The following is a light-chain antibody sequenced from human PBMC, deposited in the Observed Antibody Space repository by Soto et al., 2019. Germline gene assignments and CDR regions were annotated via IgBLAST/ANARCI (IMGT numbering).Light chain of an antibody. CDR3: QSYDNSRSGPWV. CDR2: GNA. CDR1: SSNIGAGYA. V-gene: IGLV1-40*01. J-gene: IGLJ3*02. Sequence: QSVLTQPPSVSGAPGQRVTISCTGSSSNIGAGYAVHWFQQVPGTAPKLLIYGNANRPSGVPDRFSGSKSGASASLVITGLQAEDEADYYCQSYDNSRSGPWVFGGGTKLTVL.